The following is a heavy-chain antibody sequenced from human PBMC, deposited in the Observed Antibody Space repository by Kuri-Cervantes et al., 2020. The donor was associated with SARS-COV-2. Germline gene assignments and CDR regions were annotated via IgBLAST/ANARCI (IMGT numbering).Heavy chain of an antibody. CDR2: IKSRADGGTR. J-gene: IGHJ3*01. D-gene: IGHD6-19*01. V-gene: IGHV3-15*01. Sequence: GESLKISCAASGFMFSNAWMSWVRQAPGKGLEWIGRIKSRADGGTRDYVAPVKGRFTLSRDDSTNTLYLQMNSLKTEDTAVYYCTTGSVRGQWLEPRRHDGFDLWGQGTMVTVSS. CDR3: TTGSVRGQWLEPRRHDGFDL. CDR1: GFMFSNAW.